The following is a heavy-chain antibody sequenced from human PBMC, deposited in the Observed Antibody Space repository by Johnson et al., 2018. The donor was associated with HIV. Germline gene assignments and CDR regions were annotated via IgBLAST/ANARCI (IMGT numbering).Heavy chain of an antibody. CDR2: INTAGGST. J-gene: IGHJ3*02. CDR1: GFTFSSYG. Sequence: EQLVESGGGVVQPGGSLRLSCVASGFTFSSYGMHWVRQAPGKGLVWVARINTAGGSTSYVDSVKGRFTVSRDNAKNTLYLQMNSLRADDTAVYYCAREGPSERAGFDIWGQGTMVTVSS. CDR3: AREGPSERAGFDI. V-gene: IGHV3-74*01.